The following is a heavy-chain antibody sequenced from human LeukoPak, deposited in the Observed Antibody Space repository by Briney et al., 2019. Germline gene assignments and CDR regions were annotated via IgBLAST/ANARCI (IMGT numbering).Heavy chain of an antibody. Sequence: PGRSLRLSCAASGFTFSSYGMHWGRQAPGKGLERVAVISYDGSNKYYADSVKGRFTISRDNSKNTLYLQMNSLRAEDTAVYYCARSETTYYYDSSVYFYYYYGMDVWGQGTTVTVSS. J-gene: IGHJ6*02. V-gene: IGHV3-30*03. D-gene: IGHD3-22*01. CDR1: GFTFSSYG. CDR2: ISYDGSNK. CDR3: ARSETTYYYDSSVYFYYYYGMDV.